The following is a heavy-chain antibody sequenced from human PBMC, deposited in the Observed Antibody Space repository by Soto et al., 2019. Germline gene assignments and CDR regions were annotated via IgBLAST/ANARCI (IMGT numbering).Heavy chain of an antibody. CDR2: INPSGGST. CDR1: GYTFTTYY. Sequence: ASVKVSCKASGYTFTTYYLHWVRQAPGQGLEWMGIINPSGGSTNYAQKFQGRVTMTTDTSTSTVYMELSSLRSEGTAVYYCAREGPYHYFAYWGQGTLVTVSS. V-gene: IGHV1-46*01. J-gene: IGHJ4*02. CDR3: AREGPYHYFAY.